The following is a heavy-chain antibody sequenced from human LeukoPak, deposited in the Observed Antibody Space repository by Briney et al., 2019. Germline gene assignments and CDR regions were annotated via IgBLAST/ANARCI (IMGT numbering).Heavy chain of an antibody. J-gene: IGHJ4*02. Sequence: PGGPLTLSCAASGFTFSTYAMSWVRQAPGKGLEWVSGISASGGTTYYADSVKGRFTISRDNSKNTLYLQMNSLRAEDTAVYYCAREYNYGFARYFDYWGQGTLVTVSS. D-gene: IGHD5-18*01. CDR3: AREYNYGFARYFDY. V-gene: IGHV3-23*01. CDR2: ISASGGTT. CDR1: GFTFSTYA.